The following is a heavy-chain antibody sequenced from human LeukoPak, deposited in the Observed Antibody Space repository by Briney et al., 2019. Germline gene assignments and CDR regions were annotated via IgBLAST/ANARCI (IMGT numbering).Heavy chain of an antibody. CDR1: GYTFTGYY. J-gene: IGHJ4*02. Sequence: GASVKVSCKASGYTFTGYYMHWVRQAPGQGLEWMGWINPNSGGTNYAQKFQGRVIMTRDTSISTAYMELSRLRSDDTAVYYCVTLLSNAAFDYWGQGTLVTVSS. V-gene: IGHV1-2*02. CDR2: INPNSGGT. D-gene: IGHD6-25*01. CDR3: VTLLSNAAFDY.